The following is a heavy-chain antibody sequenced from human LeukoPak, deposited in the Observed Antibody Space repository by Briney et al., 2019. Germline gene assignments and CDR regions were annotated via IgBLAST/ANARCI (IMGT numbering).Heavy chain of an antibody. CDR3: ALGSYYKIYMDV. J-gene: IGHJ6*03. V-gene: IGHV1-46*01. CDR1: GYTFTSYY. CDR2: INPSGGST. Sequence: ASVKVSCKASGYTFTSYYMHWVRQAPGQGVEWMGIINPSGGSTSYAQKFQGRVTMTRDMSTSTVYMELSSLRSEDTAVYYCALGSYYKIYMDVWGKGTTVTVSS. D-gene: IGHD3-10*01.